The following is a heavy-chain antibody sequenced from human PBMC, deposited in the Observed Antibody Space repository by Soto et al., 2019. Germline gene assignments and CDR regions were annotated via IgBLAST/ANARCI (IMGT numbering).Heavy chain of an antibody. V-gene: IGHV3-23*01. CDR2: ISGSGGST. CDR3: AKDGGLDCSGGSCYPLNWFDP. CDR1: GFTFSSYA. J-gene: IGHJ5*02. Sequence: PGGSLRLSCAASGFTFSSYAMSWVRQAPGKGLEWVSAISGSGGSTYYADSVKGRFTISRDNSKSTLYLQMNSLRAEDTAVYYCAKDGGLDCSGGSCYPLNWFDPWGQGTLVTVSS. D-gene: IGHD2-15*01.